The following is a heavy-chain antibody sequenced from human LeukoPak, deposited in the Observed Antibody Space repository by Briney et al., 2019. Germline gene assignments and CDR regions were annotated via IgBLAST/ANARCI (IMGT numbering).Heavy chain of an antibody. D-gene: IGHD5-18*01. Sequence: GGSLRLSCAASGFTFSSYWMSWVRQAPGKGLEWVANIKKDGSEKYYVDSVNGRFTISRDNAKTSLYLQRNSLRAEDTAIYYCARHLSGVTGYTYGRGIDYWGQGTLVTVSS. CDR2: IKKDGSEK. V-gene: IGHV3-7*01. J-gene: IGHJ4*02. CDR1: GFTFSSYW. CDR3: ARHLSGVTGYTYGRGIDY.